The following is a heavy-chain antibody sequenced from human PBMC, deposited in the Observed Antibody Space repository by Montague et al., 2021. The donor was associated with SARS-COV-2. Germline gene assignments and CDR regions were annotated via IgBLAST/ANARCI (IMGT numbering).Heavy chain of an antibody. CDR3: ATLARGLFDHGMDV. V-gene: IGHV3-48*03. J-gene: IGHJ6*02. CDR1: GFTFSRHE. Sequence: SLRLSCAASGFTFSRHEVNWVRQAPGKGLEWVSYIISDGGIIYYADFVEGRFTISRDNAKNSLYLHMNSLRAGDTAVYYCATLARGLFDHGMDVWGQGTMVTVSS. CDR2: IISDGGII. D-gene: IGHD3-10*01.